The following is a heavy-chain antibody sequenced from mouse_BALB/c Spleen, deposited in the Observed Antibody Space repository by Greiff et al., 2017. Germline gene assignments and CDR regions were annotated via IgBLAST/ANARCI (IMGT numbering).Heavy chain of an antibody. J-gene: IGHJ3*01. Sequence: VQLQQSGAELVRPGTSVKVSCKASGYAFTNYLIEWVKQRPGQGLEWIGVINPGSGGTNYNEKFKGKATLTADKSSSTAYMQLSSLTSDDSAVYFCARSGYSAAYWGQGTLVTVSA. V-gene: IGHV1-54*01. CDR2: INPGSGGT. D-gene: IGHD2-3*01. CDR3: ARSGYSAAY. CDR1: GYAFTNYL.